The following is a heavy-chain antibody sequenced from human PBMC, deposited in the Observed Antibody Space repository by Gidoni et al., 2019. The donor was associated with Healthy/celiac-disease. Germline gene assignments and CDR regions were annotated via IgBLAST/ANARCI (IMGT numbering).Heavy chain of an antibody. V-gene: IGHV3-23*01. CDR2: ISGRGGST. Sequence: EVQLLESGGGLVQPGGSLRLSCAASGFTFSSYAMSWVRQAPGKGLEWVSAISGRGGSTYYADSVKGRFTISRDNSKNTLYLQMNSLRAEDTAVYYCARALSRITMVRGVSPFDYWGQGTLVTVSS. CDR1: GFTFSSYA. CDR3: ARALSRITMVRGVSPFDY. D-gene: IGHD3-10*01. J-gene: IGHJ4*02.